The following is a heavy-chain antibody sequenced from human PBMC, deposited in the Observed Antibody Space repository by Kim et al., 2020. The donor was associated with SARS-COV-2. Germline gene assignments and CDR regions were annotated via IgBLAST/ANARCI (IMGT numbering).Heavy chain of an antibody. CDR3: ARGVRIQLWVYYYGMDV. D-gene: IGHD5-18*01. CDR1: GGTFSSYA. Sequence: SVKVSCKASGGTFSSYAISWVRQAPGQGLEWMGGIIPIFGTANYAQKFQGRVTITADESTSTAYMELSSLRSEDTAVYYCARGVRIQLWVYYYGMDVWGQGTTVTVSS. J-gene: IGHJ6*02. CDR2: IIPIFGTA. V-gene: IGHV1-69*13.